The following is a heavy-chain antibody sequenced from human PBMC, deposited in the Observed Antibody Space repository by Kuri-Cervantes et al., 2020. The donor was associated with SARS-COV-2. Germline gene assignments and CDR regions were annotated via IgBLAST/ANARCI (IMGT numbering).Heavy chain of an antibody. V-gene: IGHV4-34*01. D-gene: IGHD2-8*02. J-gene: IGHJ3*02. CDR1: GGSLSGYY. CDR3: ARGEGIVLVVYALAFDI. Sequence: GSLRLSCAVYGGSLSGYYWSWIRQPPGKGLEWIGEINHSGSTNYNPSLKSRVTVSVDTSKNQFSLKLSSVTAADTAVYYCARGEGIVLVVYALAFDIWGQGTMVT. CDR2: INHSGST.